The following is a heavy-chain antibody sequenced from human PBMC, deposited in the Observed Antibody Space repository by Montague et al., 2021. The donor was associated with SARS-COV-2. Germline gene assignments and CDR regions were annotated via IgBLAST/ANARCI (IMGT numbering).Heavy chain of an antibody. J-gene: IGHJ4*02. D-gene: IGHD2-2*01. CDR3: ARAQTSCFIGNCVNYFDY. V-gene: IGHV4-59*01. Sequence: SETLSLTCTVSGGSISGYYWTWMRQPPGKGLEWLGDIYYNGSTKYNPSLNSRVIISIDTPKNKFSLKLRSVTAADTAVYFCARAQTSCFIGNCVNYFDYWGQGALVTVSS. CDR1: GGSISGYY. CDR2: IYYNGST.